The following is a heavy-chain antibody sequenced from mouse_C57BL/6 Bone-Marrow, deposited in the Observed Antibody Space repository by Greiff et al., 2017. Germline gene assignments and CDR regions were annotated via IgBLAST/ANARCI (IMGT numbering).Heavy chain of an antibody. J-gene: IGHJ4*01. V-gene: IGHV1-69*01. D-gene: IGHD3-2*02. CDR3: ARVAQATYYAMDD. CDR2: IDPSDSYT. CDR1: GYTFTSYW. Sequence: VQLQQPGAELVMPGASVKLSCKASGYTFTSYWMHWVKQRPGQGLEWIGEIDPSDSYTNYNQKFKGKSTLTVDKSSSTAYMQLSSLTSEDSAVYYCARVAQATYYAMDDWGQGTSVTVAS.